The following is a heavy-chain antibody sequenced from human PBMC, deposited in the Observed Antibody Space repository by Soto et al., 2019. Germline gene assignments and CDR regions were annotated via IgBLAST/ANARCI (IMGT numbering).Heavy chain of an antibody. V-gene: IGHV3-30*18. Sequence: GGSLRLSCAASGFTFSSYGMHWVRQAPGKGLEGVAVISYDGSNKYYADSVKGRFTISRDNSKNTLYLQTNSLRAEDTAVYYCAKAGTIFGVVTDFDYWGQGTLVTVSS. CDR2: ISYDGSNK. CDR3: AKAGTIFGVVTDFDY. D-gene: IGHD3-3*01. J-gene: IGHJ4*02. CDR1: GFTFSSYG.